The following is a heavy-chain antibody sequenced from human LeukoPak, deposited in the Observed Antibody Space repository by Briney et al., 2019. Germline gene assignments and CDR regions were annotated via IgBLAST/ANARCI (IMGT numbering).Heavy chain of an antibody. CDR1: GFTFNSYG. D-gene: IGHD6-13*01. CDR3: AKLPGIAAAGTNFDC. V-gene: IGHV3-23*01. CDR2: ISGSGAYT. J-gene: IGHJ4*02. Sequence: GGSLRLSCAASGFTFNSYGMSWVRQAPGRGLEWVSAISGSGAYTYYADSVKGRFTITRDNSKNTLYLQMNSLRAEDTAVYYCAKLPGIAAAGTNFDCWGQGALVTVSS.